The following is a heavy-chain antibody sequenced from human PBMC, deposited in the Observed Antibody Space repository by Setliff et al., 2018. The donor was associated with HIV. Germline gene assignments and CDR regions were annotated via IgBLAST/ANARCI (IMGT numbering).Heavy chain of an antibody. J-gene: IGHJ4*01. V-gene: IGHV1-18*01. CDR3: ARVPSGAAGLVRAGFYF. D-gene: IGHD6-25*01. CDR2: ISAYDSNT. Sequence: EASVKVSCKASGYTFTSYGISWVRQAPGQGLEWMGWISAYDSNTNYEHRLQGRVTMTTDTSTSTAYMELRGLISDDTAVYYCARVPSGAAGLVRAGFYFWGQGTLVTVSS. CDR1: GYTFTSYG.